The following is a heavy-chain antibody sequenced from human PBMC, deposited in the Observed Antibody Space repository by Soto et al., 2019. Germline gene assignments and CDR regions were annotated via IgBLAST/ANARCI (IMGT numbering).Heavy chain of an antibody. V-gene: IGHV5-51*01. CDR1: GYSFTTYW. CDR2: IYPGDSDT. CDR3: ARSMTTVTTDGAFDI. J-gene: IGHJ3*02. Sequence: EESLKISCKGSGYSFTTYWIGWVRQMPGKGLEWMGIIYPGDSDTRYSPSFQGQVTISADKSINTAYLQWSSLKASDTAMYYCARSMTTVTTDGAFDIWGQGTMVTVSS. D-gene: IGHD4-4*01.